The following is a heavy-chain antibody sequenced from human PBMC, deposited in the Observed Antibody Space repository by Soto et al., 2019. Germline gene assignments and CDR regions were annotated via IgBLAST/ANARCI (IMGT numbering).Heavy chain of an antibody. CDR2: IYPGDSDT. CDR1: GYGFTSYW. CDR3: ARRRSSTAFDI. V-gene: IGHV5-51*01. D-gene: IGHD2-2*01. J-gene: IGHJ3*02. Sequence: GESLKISCTASGYGFTSYWIGCVRQKHGKGLEWMAMIYPGDSDTRDSPSFQGQVAISADKSTSTAYLQWSNLKASDTAMYYCARRRSSTAFDIWGQGTMVTVSS.